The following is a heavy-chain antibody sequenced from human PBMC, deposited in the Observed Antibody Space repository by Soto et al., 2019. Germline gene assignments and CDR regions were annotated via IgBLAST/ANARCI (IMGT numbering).Heavy chain of an antibody. V-gene: IGHV4-59*01. D-gene: IGHD6-19*01. CDR1: GGPISSYY. CDR2: IYYSGST. Sequence: QVQLQESGPGLVKPSETLSLNCTVSGGPISSYYWSWIRQSPGKGLEWIGYIYYSGSTNYNPSVKSRVTISVDTSKNQFSLELNSVTAADTAVYYCARGSSGWPPRLDYWGQGTLVTVSS. J-gene: IGHJ4*02. CDR3: ARGSSGWPPRLDY.